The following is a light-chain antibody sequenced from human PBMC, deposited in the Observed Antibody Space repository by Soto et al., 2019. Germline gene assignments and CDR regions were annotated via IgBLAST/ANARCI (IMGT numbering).Light chain of an antibody. CDR2: DAS. J-gene: IGKJ4*01. CDR1: QTVGTNF. V-gene: IGKV3-20*01. Sequence: EIVLTQSPGTLSLSPGETATLSCRASQTVGTNFLAWYQQKPGQAPRLLIYDASSRATGIPDRFSGGGSGTDFTLTISRLEPEDFAVYYCQQYNNWPPTFGGGTKVDIK. CDR3: QQYNNWPPT.